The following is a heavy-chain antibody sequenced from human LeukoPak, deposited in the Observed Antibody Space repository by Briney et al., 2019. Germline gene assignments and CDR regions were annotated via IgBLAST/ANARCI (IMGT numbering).Heavy chain of an antibody. D-gene: IGHD2-2*01. CDR3: ANRYCSSTSCYGGPLRY. CDR2: ISGSGGST. Sequence: AGGSLRLSCAASGFTFSSYAMSWVRQAPGKGLEWVSAISGSGGSTYYADSVKGRFTISRDNSKNTLYLQMNSLRAEDTAVYYCANRYCSSTSCYGGPLRYWGQGTLVTVSS. V-gene: IGHV3-23*01. J-gene: IGHJ4*02. CDR1: GFTFSSYA.